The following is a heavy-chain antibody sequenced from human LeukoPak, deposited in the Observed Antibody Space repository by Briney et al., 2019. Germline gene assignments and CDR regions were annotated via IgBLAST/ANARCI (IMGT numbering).Heavy chain of an antibody. CDR1: GFTFRSYE. Sequence: PGGSLRLSCAASGFTFRSYEMNWVRQAPGKGLEWVSVIYSGGSTYYADSVKGRFTISRDNSKNTPYLQMNSLRAEDTAVYYCARGTGTSDYWGQGTLVTVSS. CDR3: ARGTGTSDY. V-gene: IGHV3-66*01. CDR2: IYSGGST. J-gene: IGHJ4*02.